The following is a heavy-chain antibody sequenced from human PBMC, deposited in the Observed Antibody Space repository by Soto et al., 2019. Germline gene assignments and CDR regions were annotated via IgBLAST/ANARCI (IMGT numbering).Heavy chain of an antibody. Sequence: PSETLSLTCTVSGGSISSGGYYWSWIRQHPGKGLEWIGYIYYSGSTYYNPSLKSRVTISVDTSKNQFSLKLSSVTAADTAVYYCARRISGYDLYYYYYMDVWGKGTTVTVSS. CDR2: IYYSGST. D-gene: IGHD5-12*01. CDR3: ARRISGYDLYYYYYMDV. V-gene: IGHV4-31*03. CDR1: GGSISSGGYY. J-gene: IGHJ6*03.